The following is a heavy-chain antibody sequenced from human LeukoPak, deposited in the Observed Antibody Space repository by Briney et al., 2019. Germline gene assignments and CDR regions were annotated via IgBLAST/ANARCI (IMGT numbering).Heavy chain of an antibody. CDR3: AKGELHFNTCSFDY. CDR2: ISYDGNHK. D-gene: IGHD1-26*01. Sequence: PGGSLRLSCAASGFTFSSGMHWVRQAPGKGLEWVAVISYDGNHKYYGDSVKGRFTISRGNSRNTLYLQMDSLKTEDTAVYYCAKGELHFNTCSFDYWGQGTLVTVSS. CDR1: GFTFSSG. J-gene: IGHJ4*02. V-gene: IGHV3-30*18.